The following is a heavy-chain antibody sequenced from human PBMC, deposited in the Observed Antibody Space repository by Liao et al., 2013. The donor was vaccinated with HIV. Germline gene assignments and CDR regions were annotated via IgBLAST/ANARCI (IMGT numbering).Heavy chain of an antibody. CDR3: ARESVDYSNSYYYYYYMDV. D-gene: IGHD4-11*01. Sequence: QVQLQESGPGLVKPSETLALTCTVSSDSFSGYKWNWVRQSAGKGLEWIGRIHTSGTTKYNPSLKNRVTMSVDTSKNQFSLDVSSVTAADTAVYYCARESVDYSNSYYYYYYMDVWGKGTTVTVSS. CDR1: SDSFSGYK. J-gene: IGHJ6*03. V-gene: IGHV4-4*07. CDR2: IHTSGTT.